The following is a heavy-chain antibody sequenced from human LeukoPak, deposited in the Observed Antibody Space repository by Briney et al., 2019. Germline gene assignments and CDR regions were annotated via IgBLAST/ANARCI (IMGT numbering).Heavy chain of an antibody. CDR3: ARDRRYSSSSTRFDP. V-gene: IGHV1-18*01. D-gene: IGHD6-6*01. CDR1: GGTFSSYA. CDR2: ISAYNGNT. Sequence: ASVKVSCKASGGTFSSYAISWVRQAPGQGLEWMGWISAYNGNTNYAQKLQGRVTMTTDTSTSTAYMELRSLRSDDTAVYYCARDRRYSSSSTRFDPWGQGTLVTVSS. J-gene: IGHJ5*02.